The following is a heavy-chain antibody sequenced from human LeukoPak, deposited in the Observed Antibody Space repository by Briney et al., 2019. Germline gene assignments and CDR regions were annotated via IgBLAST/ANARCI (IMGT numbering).Heavy chain of an antibody. CDR3: AKDHDYYASGPI. D-gene: IGHD3-10*01. CDR2: IGTAGDT. Sequence: PGGSLRLSCAASGFTFSNYDMHWVRQPTGKGLEWVSAIGTAGDTYYPDSVKGRFTISRDNSKNTLYLQMNSLRAEDTAVYYCAKDHDYYASGPIWGQGTMVTVSS. J-gene: IGHJ3*02. V-gene: IGHV3-13*04. CDR1: GFTFSNYD.